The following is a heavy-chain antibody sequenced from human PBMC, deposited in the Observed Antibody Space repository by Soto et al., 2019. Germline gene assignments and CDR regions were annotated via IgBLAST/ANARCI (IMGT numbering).Heavy chain of an antibody. D-gene: IGHD2-15*01. V-gene: IGHV4-59*01. J-gene: IGHJ4*02. Sequence: PSETLSLTCIVSGGSISSSYWSWIRQPPGKGLEWIGYIWHSGSTNSNPSPKSRVTISVDTSKNQFSLRLSSVTAADTAVYYCARGSGVVYDWGQGTLVTVSS. CDR2: IWHSGST. CDR1: GGSISSSY. CDR3: ARGSGVVYD.